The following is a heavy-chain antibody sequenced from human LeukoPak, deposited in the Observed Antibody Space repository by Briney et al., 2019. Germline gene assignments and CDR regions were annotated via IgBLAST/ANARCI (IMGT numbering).Heavy chain of an antibody. Sequence: SVKVSCKASGGTFSSYAISWVRRAPGQGLEWMGGIIPIFGTANYAQKFQGRVTITADKSTSTAYMELSSLRSEDTAVYYCARFWNRDYYYYMDVWGKGTTVTVSS. CDR2: IIPIFGTA. J-gene: IGHJ6*03. D-gene: IGHD1-1*01. V-gene: IGHV1-69*06. CDR1: GGTFSSYA. CDR3: ARFWNRDYYYYMDV.